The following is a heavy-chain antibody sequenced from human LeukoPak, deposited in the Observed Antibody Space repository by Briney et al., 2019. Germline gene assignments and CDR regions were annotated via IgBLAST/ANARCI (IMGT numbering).Heavy chain of an antibody. D-gene: IGHD6-19*01. CDR1: GGSISSGSYY. V-gene: IGHV4-61*02. CDR3: ARVSVGSVHSSAWEAFDS. J-gene: IGHJ4*02. Sequence: PSQTLSLTCTVSGGSISSGSYYWSWIRQPAGKGLEWIGRIYTSGSTSYNPSLKSRVTISVDTSKNQFSLKLSSVTAADTAVYYCARVSVGSVHSSAWEAFDSWGQGARVTVSS. CDR2: IYTSGST.